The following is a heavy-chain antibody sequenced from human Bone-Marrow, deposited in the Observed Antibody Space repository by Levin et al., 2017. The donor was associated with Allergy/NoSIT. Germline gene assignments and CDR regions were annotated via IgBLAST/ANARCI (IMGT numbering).Heavy chain of an antibody. D-gene: IGHD5-18*01. J-gene: IGHJ5*02. V-gene: IGHV4-31*03. Sequence: SETLSLTCTVSGDSISSGGYYWNWIRQHPGKGLEWIGYIYYTGSTYYNPSLKSRVTMSVDTSKNQFSLKLSSVTAADTAVYYCAAGGAGIQPWSVNWFDPWGQGTLVTVSS. CDR1: GDSISSGGYY. CDR2: IYYTGST. CDR3: AAGGAGIQPWSVNWFDP.